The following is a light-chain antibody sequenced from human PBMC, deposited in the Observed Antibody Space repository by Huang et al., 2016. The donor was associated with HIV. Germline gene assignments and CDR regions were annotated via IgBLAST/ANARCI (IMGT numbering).Light chain of an antibody. CDR3: QKYNDVPRT. J-gene: IGKJ1*01. Sequence: DIQMTQSPSSLSASIGDRITNSCRASQDIDVYLAWYQHKPGKVPNLLIDAASTLQSGVPSRISGSGSGTNFTLTIGSLQPEDVGSYYCQKYNDVPRTFGHGTKVEIK. V-gene: IGKV1-27*01. CDR1: QDIDVY. CDR2: AAS.